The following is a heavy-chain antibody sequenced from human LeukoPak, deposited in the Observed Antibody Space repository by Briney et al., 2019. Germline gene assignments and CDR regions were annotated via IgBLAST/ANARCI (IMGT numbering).Heavy chain of an antibody. CDR1: GGSLSSYY. CDR3: ARGSRYFDPFDY. D-gene: IGHD3-9*01. CDR2: IYTSGST. Sequence: PSETPSLTRTVSGGSLSSYYWSWVRQPAREGLEGIGRIYTSGSTNYNPSLKSRVTMSVDTSKNQFSLKLSSVTAADTAVYYCARGSRYFDPFDYWGQGTLVTVSS. J-gene: IGHJ4*02. V-gene: IGHV4-4*07.